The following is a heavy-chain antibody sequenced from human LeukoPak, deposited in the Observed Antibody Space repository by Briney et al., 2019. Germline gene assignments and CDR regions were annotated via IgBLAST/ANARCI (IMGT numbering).Heavy chain of an antibody. D-gene: IGHD2-21*02. CDR3: ARSRVTTIPNFDY. Sequence: ASMKVSCKASGYTFIGYYIHWVRQAPGQWLEWMGWINPNSGATDYAQKFQGRVTMTRDTSISTTYMELSKLNSDDTAVYYCARSRVTTIPNFDYWGQGTLVTASS. CDR2: INPNSGAT. V-gene: IGHV1-2*02. CDR1: GYTFIGYY. J-gene: IGHJ4*02.